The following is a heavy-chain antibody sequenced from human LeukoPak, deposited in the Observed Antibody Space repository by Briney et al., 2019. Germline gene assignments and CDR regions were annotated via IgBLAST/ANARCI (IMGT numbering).Heavy chain of an antibody. CDR1: GFTFRNYT. CDR3: AKEVKDTGYYHLDN. J-gene: IGHJ4*02. CDR2: ISGSGGST. V-gene: IGHV3-23*01. Sequence: PGGSLRLSCAASGFTFRNYTMTWDRPAPGKGLEWVSAISGSGGSTYYADSVKGRFTISRDNSKNTLYLQMNRLRDEDTALFYCAKEVKDTGYYHLDNWGQGTLVTVSS. D-gene: IGHD3-3*01.